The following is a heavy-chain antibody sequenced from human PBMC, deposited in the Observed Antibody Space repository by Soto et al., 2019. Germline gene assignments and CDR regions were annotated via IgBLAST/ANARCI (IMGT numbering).Heavy chain of an antibody. CDR3: ARDAIVGARGFDY. J-gene: IGHJ4*02. Sequence: QVQLQESGPGLVKPSETLSLTCTVSGGSISSYYWSWIRQPPGKGLEWIGYIYYSGSTNYNPSLKSRVPISVDPSKNQFSLKLSSVTAADTAVYYCARDAIVGARGFDYWGQGTLVTVSS. CDR1: GGSISSYY. D-gene: IGHD1-26*01. CDR2: IYYSGST. V-gene: IGHV4-59*01.